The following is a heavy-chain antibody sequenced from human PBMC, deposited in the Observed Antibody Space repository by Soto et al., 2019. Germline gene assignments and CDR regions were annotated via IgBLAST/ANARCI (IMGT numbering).Heavy chain of an antibody. V-gene: IGHV4-59*01. Sequence: PSETLSLTCTVSGGSISSYYWSWIRQPPGKGLEWIGYIYYSGSTNYNPSLKSRVTISVDTSKNQFSLKLSSVTAADTAVYYCVGSMVRGPRADYFDYWSQGTLVTVSS. CDR1: GGSISSYY. D-gene: IGHD3-10*01. CDR3: VGSMVRGPRADYFDY. J-gene: IGHJ4*02. CDR2: IYYSGST.